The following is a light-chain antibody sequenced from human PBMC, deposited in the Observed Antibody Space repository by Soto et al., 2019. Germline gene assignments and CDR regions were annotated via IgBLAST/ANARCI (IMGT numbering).Light chain of an antibody. CDR2: AAS. CDR1: QTISYY. V-gene: IGKV1-39*01. J-gene: IGKJ1*01. Sequence: DIHMTQSPSSLSASLGDRVTLTCRASQTISYYLNWYQQKPGEAPKLLIYAASSLQSGVPSQFRGSGSGTDFTLTISSLQPEDFATYYCQQSYRSPPTFGQGTKVDI. CDR3: QQSYRSPPT.